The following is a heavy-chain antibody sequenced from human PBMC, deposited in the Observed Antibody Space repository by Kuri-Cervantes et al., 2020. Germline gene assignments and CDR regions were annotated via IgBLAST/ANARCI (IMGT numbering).Heavy chain of an antibody. CDR3: ARDRCSGGNCYDYYGMDV. J-gene: IGHJ6*02. CDR1: GFTFSSYS. D-gene: IGHD2-15*01. V-gene: IGHV3-21*01. Sequence: GESLKISCAASGFTFSSYSMNWVRQAPGKGLEWVSSISSSSSYIYYADSVKGRFTISRDNAKNSLYLQMNSLRAEDTAVYYCARDRCSGGNCYDYYGMDVWGQGTTVTVSS. CDR2: ISSSSSYI.